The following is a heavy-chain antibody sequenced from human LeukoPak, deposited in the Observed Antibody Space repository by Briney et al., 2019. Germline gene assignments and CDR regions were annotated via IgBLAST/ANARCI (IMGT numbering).Heavy chain of an antibody. CDR2: INSDGSST. CDR1: GFTFSSYW. V-gene: IGHV3-74*01. D-gene: IGHD1-14*01. Sequence: GGSLRLSCAASGFTFSSYWMHWVRQAPGRGLVWVSRINSDGSSTSYADSVKGRFTVSRDNAKNTLYLQMNSLRAEDMAVYYCARDLRPGYFDIWGQGTMVTVSS. CDR3: ARDLRPGYFDI. J-gene: IGHJ3*02.